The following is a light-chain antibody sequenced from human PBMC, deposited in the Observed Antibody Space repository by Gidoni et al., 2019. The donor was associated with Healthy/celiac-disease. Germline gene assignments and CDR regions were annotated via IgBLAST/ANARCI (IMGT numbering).Light chain of an antibody. CDR3: QQYNSYPWT. Sequence: DIQMTQSPSTMSASVGDRVTITCRASQSISSWLAWYQQKPGKAPKLLIYKASSLESGVPSRFIGSGSGTEFTLTISSLQPDDFATYYCQQYNSYPWTCGQGTKVEIK. CDR1: QSISSW. CDR2: KAS. J-gene: IGKJ1*01. V-gene: IGKV1-5*03.